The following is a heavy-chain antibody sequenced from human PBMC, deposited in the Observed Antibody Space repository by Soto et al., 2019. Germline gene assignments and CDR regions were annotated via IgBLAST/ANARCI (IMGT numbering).Heavy chain of an antibody. Sequence: QITLKESGPTLVKPTQTLTLTCTFSGFSLSTSGVGVGWIRQPPGKALEWLALIYWDDDKRYSPSLKSRLSTDKDTSKNLVVRTMTDMDPVDIATYYGTHRAGMGGHRWLPRYCGQGTLVAVSS. D-gene: IGHD5-12*01. V-gene: IGHV2-5*02. CDR1: GFSLSTSGVG. CDR2: IYWDDDK. CDR3: THRAGMGGHRWLPRY. J-gene: IGHJ4*02.